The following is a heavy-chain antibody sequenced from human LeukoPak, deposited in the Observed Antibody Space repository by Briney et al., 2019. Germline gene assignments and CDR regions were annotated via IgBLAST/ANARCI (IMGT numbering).Heavy chain of an antibody. CDR2: IHHDGRI. CDR1: GGSIDSTNW. Sequence: SETLSLTCDVSGGSIDSTNWWNWVRQPPGKGLEWIGEIHHDGRINYNPSLKSRVTLSVDKSKNQFSLRLNSVTAADTAMYYCAIYCGGDCYPDYDAFDIWGQGTMVTVSS. CDR3: AIYCGGDCYPDYDAFDI. V-gene: IGHV4/OR15-8*01. J-gene: IGHJ3*02. D-gene: IGHD2-21*02.